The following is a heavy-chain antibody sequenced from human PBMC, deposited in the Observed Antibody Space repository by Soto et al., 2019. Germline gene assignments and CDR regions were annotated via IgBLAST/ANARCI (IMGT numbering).Heavy chain of an antibody. D-gene: IGHD3-22*01. J-gene: IGHJ4*02. V-gene: IGHV3-30*18. CDR1: GFTFSAYG. CDR3: AKDLKYYYDSSGYFDY. CDR2: ISYDGSNK. Sequence: AGGSLRLSCAASGFTFSAYGMHWVRQATGKGLEWVAFISYDGSNKYYADSVRGRFTISRDTSKNTLYLRVNSLRAEDTAVYYCAKDLKYYYDSSGYFDYWGQGTLVTVSS.